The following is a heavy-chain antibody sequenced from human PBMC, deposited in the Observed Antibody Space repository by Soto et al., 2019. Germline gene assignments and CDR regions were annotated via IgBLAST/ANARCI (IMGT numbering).Heavy chain of an antibody. CDR1: GFTFSSYA. CDR3: ARDDYDSSGGYYYYGMDV. Sequence: QVQLVESGGGVVQPGRSLRLSCAASGFTFSSYAMPWVRQAPGKGLERVAVISYDGSNKYYADSVKGRFTITRDNSKNTLYLQMNSLRAEDTAVYYCARDDYDSSGGYYYYGMDVWGQGTTVTVSS. CDR2: ISYDGSNK. J-gene: IGHJ6*02. D-gene: IGHD3-22*01. V-gene: IGHV3-30-3*01.